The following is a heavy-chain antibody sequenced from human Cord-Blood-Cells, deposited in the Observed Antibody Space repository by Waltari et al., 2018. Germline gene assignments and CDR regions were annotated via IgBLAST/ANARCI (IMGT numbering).Heavy chain of an antibody. CDR2: INPNSGGT. CDR1: GYTFTGYY. V-gene: IGHV1-2*04. J-gene: IGHJ3*02. Sequence: QVQLVQSGAEVKKPGASVKVSCKASGYTFTGYYTHWVRQAPGQGLEWMGWINPNSGGTNYAQKFQGWVTMTRDTSISTAYMELSRLRSDDTAVYYCARDRGIAAAGIRDAFDIWGQGTMVTVSS. D-gene: IGHD6-13*01. CDR3: ARDRGIAAAGIRDAFDI.